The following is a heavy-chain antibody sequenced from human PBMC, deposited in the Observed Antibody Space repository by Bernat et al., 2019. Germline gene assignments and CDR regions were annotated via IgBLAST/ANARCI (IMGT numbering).Heavy chain of an antibody. Sequence: EVQLLESGGGLVQPGGSLRLSCAASGFTFDSYGMSWVRQAPGKGREWVSGISASGGTTYSADSVKGRFTVSRDNSKNTVYLQMNSLRAEDTAVYYCAKVQSRSGTRTYIDYWGQGTLVTVSS. D-gene: IGHD1-26*01. V-gene: IGHV3-23*01. J-gene: IGHJ4*02. CDR2: ISASGGTT. CDR1: GFTFDSYG. CDR3: AKVQSRSGTRTYIDY.